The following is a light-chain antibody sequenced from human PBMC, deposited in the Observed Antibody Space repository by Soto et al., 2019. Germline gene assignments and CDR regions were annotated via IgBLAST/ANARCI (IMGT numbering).Light chain of an antibody. Sequence: EIVLTQSPATLSLSPGERAILSCRASQSVSNFLAWYQQKPGQAPRLPIYDTSNRATGIPARFSGSGSGTDFTLTISNLEPEDFGVYYCQQRSNWPPYTFGQGTKVEIK. CDR3: QQRSNWPPYT. J-gene: IGKJ2*01. CDR2: DTS. CDR1: QSVSNF. V-gene: IGKV3-11*01.